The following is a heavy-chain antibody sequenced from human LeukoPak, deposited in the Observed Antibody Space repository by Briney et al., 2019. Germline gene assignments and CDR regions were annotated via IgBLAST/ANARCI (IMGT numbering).Heavy chain of an antibody. J-gene: IGHJ4*02. CDR1: GFTFSSYA. CDR2: ISGSGGSA. D-gene: IGHD2-2*01. CDR3: AKDRQCSSSSCHGGFDH. V-gene: IGHV3-23*01. Sequence: GGSLRLSCAASGFTFSSYAMRWARQAPGKGLEWVSVISGSGGSAHHADSVKGRFTISRDVYQNMLYLQMNSLRAEDTAVYYCAKDRQCSSSSCHGGFDHWGQGTLVTVSS.